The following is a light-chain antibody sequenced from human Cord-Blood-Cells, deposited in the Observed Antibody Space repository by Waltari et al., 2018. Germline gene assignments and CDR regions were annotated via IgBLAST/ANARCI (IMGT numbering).Light chain of an antibody. CDR3: QQYNSPMYT. CDR1: QSISSW. Sequence: DIQMTQSPSTLSPSVGDRVAITCRDSQSISSWLAWYQQKPGKAPKLLIYKASSLESGVPSRFSGSGSGTEFTLTISSLQPDDFATYYCQQYNSPMYTFGQGTKLEIK. V-gene: IGKV1-5*03. J-gene: IGKJ2*01. CDR2: KAS.